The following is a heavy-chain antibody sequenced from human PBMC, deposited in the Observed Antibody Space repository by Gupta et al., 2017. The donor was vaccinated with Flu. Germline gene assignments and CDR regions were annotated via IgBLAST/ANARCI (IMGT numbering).Heavy chain of an antibody. V-gene: IGHV3-53*01. J-gene: IGHJ3*02. D-gene: IGHD1-1*01. CDR3: ARVSTGTTLRPFDM. Sequence: VSAKYMAWVRQAPGKGLEWVSVIYRDGNKHHAGSGKGRFTISRDNPKNILFLQMNSLRVEDTAVYFCARVSTGTTLRPFDMWGRGTMVTVSS. CDR1: VSAKY. CDR2: IYRDGNK.